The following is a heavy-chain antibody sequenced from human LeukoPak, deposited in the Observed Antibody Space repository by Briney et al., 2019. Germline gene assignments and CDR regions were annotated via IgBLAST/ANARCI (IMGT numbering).Heavy chain of an antibody. CDR1: GFTFSSYE. V-gene: IGHV3-30*03. CDR3: TQIYGSGWYSNLDY. CDR2: ISYDGSNK. D-gene: IGHD6-19*01. Sequence: GGSLRLSCAASGFTFSSYEMNWVRQAPGKGLEWVAVISYDGSNKYYADSVKGRFTISRDNSKNTLYLQMNSLRAEDTAVYYCTQIYGSGWYSNLDYWGQGTLVTVSS. J-gene: IGHJ4*02.